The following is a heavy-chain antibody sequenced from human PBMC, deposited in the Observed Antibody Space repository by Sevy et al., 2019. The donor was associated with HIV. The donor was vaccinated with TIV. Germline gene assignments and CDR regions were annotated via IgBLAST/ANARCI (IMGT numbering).Heavy chain of an antibody. CDR3: TTMEYYHNIIGYSSGDY. CDR1: GYTLTELS. CDR2: FDPEDGET. V-gene: IGHV1-24*01. D-gene: IGHD3-22*01. J-gene: IGHJ4*02. Sequence: ASVKVSCKVSGYTLTELSMHWVRQAPGKGLEWMGGFDPEDGETLYAQKFQGRVTMTEDTSTDTAYMELSSLRSEDTAVYSCTTMEYYHNIIGYSSGDYWGQGTLVTVSS.